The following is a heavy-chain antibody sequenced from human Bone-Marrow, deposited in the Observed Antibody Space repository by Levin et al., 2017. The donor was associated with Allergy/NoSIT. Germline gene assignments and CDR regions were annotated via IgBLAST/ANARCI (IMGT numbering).Heavy chain of an antibody. CDR3: TTDGVSYYNN. D-gene: IGHD1-26*01. J-gene: IGHJ4*02. CDR2: ISQYSEHT. Sequence: GGSLRLSCVTSGFRFSTYTMNWVRQVPGKGLEWVSSISQYSEHTFYADSVKGRFTISRDNAKKSPYLQMNSLRADDTGVYYCTTDGVSYYNNWGQGTQVTVSS. CDR1: GFRFSTYT. V-gene: IGHV3-21*01.